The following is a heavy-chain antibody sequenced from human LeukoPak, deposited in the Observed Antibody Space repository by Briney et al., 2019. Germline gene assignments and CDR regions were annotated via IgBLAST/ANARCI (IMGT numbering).Heavy chain of an antibody. CDR1: GFSLSTSGVG. CDR2: IYWDDDK. Sequence: SGPTLVKPTQTLTLTCTFSGFSLSTSGVGVGWIRQPPGKALEWLALIYWDDDKRYSPSLKSRLTITKDTSKNQVVLTMTNMDPVDTATYYCAHSYSSSWYLADTFDIWGQGTMVTVSS. CDR3: AHSYSSSWYLADTFDI. D-gene: IGHD6-13*01. J-gene: IGHJ3*02. V-gene: IGHV2-5*02.